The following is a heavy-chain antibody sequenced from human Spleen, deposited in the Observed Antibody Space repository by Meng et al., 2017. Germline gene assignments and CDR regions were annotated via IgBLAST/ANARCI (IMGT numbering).Heavy chain of an antibody. J-gene: IGHJ3*02. V-gene: IGHV3-23*01. D-gene: IGHD6-13*01. CDR1: GFTFSSYA. Sequence: GGSLRLSCAASGFTFSSYAMSWVRQAPGKGLEWVSAIHNSGDSTYYADSVKGRFTISRDNSKNTLYLQMNSLRAEDTAVYYCARGAAAAGRDDAFDIWGQGTMVTVSS. CDR2: IHNSGDST. CDR3: ARGAAAAGRDDAFDI.